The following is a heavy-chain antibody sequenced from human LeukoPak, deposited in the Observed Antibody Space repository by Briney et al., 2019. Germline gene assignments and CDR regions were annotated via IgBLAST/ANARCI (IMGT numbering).Heavy chain of an antibody. V-gene: IGHV3-48*01. J-gene: IGHJ6*03. D-gene: IGHD3-3*01. Sequence: GGSLRLSCAASGFTFSSYSMNWVRQAPGKGLEWVSYISSSSTIYYADSVKGRFTTSRDNAKNSLYLQMNSLRAEDTAVYYCARRNYDFWSGTNYYYYYMDVWGKGTTVTVSS. CDR3: ARRNYDFWSGTNYYYYYMDV. CDR1: GFTFSSYS. CDR2: ISSSSTI.